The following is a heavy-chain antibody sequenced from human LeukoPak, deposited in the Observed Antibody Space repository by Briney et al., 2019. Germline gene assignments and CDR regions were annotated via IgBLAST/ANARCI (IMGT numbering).Heavy chain of an antibody. CDR2: IYHSGST. D-gene: IGHD4-17*01. V-gene: IGHV4-30-2*01. CDR1: GGSISSGGYS. CDR3: ARGDGARWFDP. Sequence: SETLSLTCAVSGGSISSGGYSWSWIRQPPGKGLEWIGYIYHSGSTYYNPSLKSRVTISVDRSKNQFSLKLSSVTAADTAVYYCARGDGARWFDPWGQGTLVTVSS. J-gene: IGHJ5*02.